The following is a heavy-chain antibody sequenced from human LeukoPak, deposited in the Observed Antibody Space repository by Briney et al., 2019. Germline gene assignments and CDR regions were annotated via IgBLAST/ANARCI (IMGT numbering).Heavy chain of an antibody. V-gene: IGHV1-18*01. Sequence: ASVKVSCKASGYTLTSYGISWVRQAPGQGLEWMGWISAYNGNTNYAQKLQGRVTMTTDTSTSTAYMELRSLRSDDTAVYYCARDVTRSPSYYGMDVWGQGTTVTVSS. D-gene: IGHD1-1*01. CDR3: ARDVTRSPSYYGMDV. CDR1: GYTLTSYG. CDR2: ISAYNGNT. J-gene: IGHJ6*02.